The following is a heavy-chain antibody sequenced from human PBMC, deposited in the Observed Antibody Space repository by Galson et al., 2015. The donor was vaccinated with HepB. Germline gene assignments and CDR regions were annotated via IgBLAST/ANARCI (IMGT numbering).Heavy chain of an antibody. CDR1: GFTFSSYA. D-gene: IGHD3-3*01. CDR3: AKNGQDSNYDFWSGYPYYFDY. V-gene: IGHV3-23*01. J-gene: IGHJ4*02. Sequence: SLRLSCAASGFTFSSYAMSWVRQAPGKGLEWVSAISGSGGSTYYADSVKGRFTISRDNSKNTPYLQMNSLRAEDTAVYYCAKNGQDSNYDFWSGYPYYFDYWGQGTLVTVSS. CDR2: ISGSGGST.